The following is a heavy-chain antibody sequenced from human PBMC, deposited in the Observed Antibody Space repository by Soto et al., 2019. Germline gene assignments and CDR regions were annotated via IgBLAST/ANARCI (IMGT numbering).Heavy chain of an antibody. CDR3: ARDQSLARQVAPDY. V-gene: IGHV1-18*01. Sequence: ASVKTSCKYFGYSITYNAIHCAQQAPGQGLEWLGWSSGYNGNIKYAQKFQGRVTMATQTSTSTAYMELRSLTSDDTAVYYCARDQSLARQVAPDYWGQGTLVTVS. J-gene: IGHJ4*02. CDR1: GYSITYNA. D-gene: IGHD6-6*01. CDR2: SSGYNGNI.